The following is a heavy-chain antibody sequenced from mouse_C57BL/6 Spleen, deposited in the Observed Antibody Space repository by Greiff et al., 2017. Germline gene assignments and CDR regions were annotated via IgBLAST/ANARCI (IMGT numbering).Heavy chain of an antibody. Sequence: VQLQESGAELVRPGASVKLSCKASGYTFTDYYINWVKQRPGQGLEWIARIYPGSGNTYYNEKFKGKATLTAEKSSSTAYMQLSSLTSEDSAVYFCARGTTVVATVAYWGQGTTLTVSS. V-gene: IGHV1-76*01. J-gene: IGHJ2*01. CDR3: ARGTTVVATVAY. D-gene: IGHD1-1*01. CDR1: GYTFTDYY. CDR2: IYPGSGNT.